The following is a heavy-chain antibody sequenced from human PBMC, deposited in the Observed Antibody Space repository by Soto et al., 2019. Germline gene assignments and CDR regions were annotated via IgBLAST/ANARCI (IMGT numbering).Heavy chain of an antibody. CDR3: ARDFSERLSVYYYGMDV. J-gene: IGHJ6*02. Sequence: GGSLRLSCAASGFTFSSYGMHWVRQAPGKGLEWVAVIWYDGSNKYYADSVKGRLTISRDNSKNTLYLQMNSLRAEDTAVYYCARDFSERLSVYYYGMDVWGQGTTVTVSS. CDR2: IWYDGSNK. D-gene: IGHD6-25*01. CDR1: GFTFSSYG. V-gene: IGHV3-33*01.